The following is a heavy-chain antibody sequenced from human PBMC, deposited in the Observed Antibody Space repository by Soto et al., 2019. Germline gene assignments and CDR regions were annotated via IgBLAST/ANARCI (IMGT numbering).Heavy chain of an antibody. D-gene: IGHD2-15*01. CDR3: ARNSIAYYYNGMDV. J-gene: IGHJ6*02. Sequence: TRSLTVTVPGGSISSGDYYWSWICQPPGKGLEWFGYIYYSGSTYYNPSLKSRVTISVDTSKNQFSLQLSSVTAADTAVYYCARNSIAYYYNGMDVWGQGTTFTVSS. V-gene: IGHV4-30-4*01. CDR1: GGSISSGDYY. CDR2: IYYSGST.